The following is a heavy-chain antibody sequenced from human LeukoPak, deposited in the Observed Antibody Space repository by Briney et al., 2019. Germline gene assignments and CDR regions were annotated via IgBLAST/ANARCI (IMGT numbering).Heavy chain of an antibody. Sequence: GGSLRLSCAASGFTFSSYAMSWVRQAPGKGLEWVSAISGSGGSTYYADSVKGRFTISRDNSKNTLYLQMNSLRAEDTAVYYCAKDLAFWSGYCIRYFQHWGQGTLVTVSS. J-gene: IGHJ1*01. V-gene: IGHV3-23*01. D-gene: IGHD3-3*01. CDR2: ISGSGGST. CDR1: GFTFSSYA. CDR3: AKDLAFWSGYCIRYFQH.